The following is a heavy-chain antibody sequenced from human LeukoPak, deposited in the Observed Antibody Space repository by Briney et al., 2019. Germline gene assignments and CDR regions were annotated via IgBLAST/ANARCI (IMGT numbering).Heavy chain of an antibody. CDR3: ARGDDYDAVGY. J-gene: IGHJ4*02. Sequence: GGSLRLSCVASGFTFSDYYMSWIHQAPGKGLEWVSYISSSGSTIYYADSVKGRFIISRDNAKNSLYLQMNSLRAEDTAVYYCARGDDYDAVGYWGQGTLVTVSS. CDR1: GFTFSDYY. CDR2: ISSSGSTI. D-gene: IGHD4-17*01. V-gene: IGHV3-11*04.